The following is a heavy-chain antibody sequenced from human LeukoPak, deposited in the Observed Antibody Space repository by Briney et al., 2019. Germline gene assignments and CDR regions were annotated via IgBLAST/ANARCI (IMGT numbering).Heavy chain of an antibody. Sequence: GASVKVSCKASGYTFTGYYMHWVRQAPGQGLEWMGWITPNSGGTNYAQKFQGRVTMTRDTSISTAYMELSRLRSDDTAVYYCARAGSSSSPGKHYYYYYMDVWGKGTTVTVSS. J-gene: IGHJ6*03. V-gene: IGHV1-2*02. D-gene: IGHD6-6*01. CDR2: ITPNSGGT. CDR3: ARAGSSSSPGKHYYYYYMDV. CDR1: GYTFTGYY.